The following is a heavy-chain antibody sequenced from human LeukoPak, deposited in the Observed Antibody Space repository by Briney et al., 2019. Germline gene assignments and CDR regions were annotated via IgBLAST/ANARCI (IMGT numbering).Heavy chain of an antibody. V-gene: IGHV3-21*01. CDR1: GFTCSNYD. J-gene: IGHJ3*02. CDR3: ARSRQQLVPGNVHGFDI. Sequence: GGSLWLSCSTSGFTCSNYDMNWVRQAPGKGLEWISSIRSGSTYTYYADSVKGRFTISRDNAKNSLYLQMNGLRAEDTAVYYCARSRQQLVPGNVHGFDIWGRGAMVTVSS. D-gene: IGHD6-13*01. CDR2: IRSGSTYT.